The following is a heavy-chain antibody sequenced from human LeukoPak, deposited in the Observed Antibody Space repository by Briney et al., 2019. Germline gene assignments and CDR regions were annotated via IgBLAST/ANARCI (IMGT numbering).Heavy chain of an antibody. Sequence: PSETLSLTCTVSVDPMSVYYWSWIRQPPGEGGEWIGYIFYRGNTNYNPSLKSRVTISVDTSKNQFSLKLSSVTAADTAVYYCARQAVGYYDSSGSSSYYYYYGMDVWGQGTTVTVSS. D-gene: IGHD3-22*01. CDR3: ARQAVGYYDSSGSSSYYYYYGMDV. V-gene: IGHV4-59*08. J-gene: IGHJ6*02. CDR2: IFYRGNT. CDR1: VDPMSVYY.